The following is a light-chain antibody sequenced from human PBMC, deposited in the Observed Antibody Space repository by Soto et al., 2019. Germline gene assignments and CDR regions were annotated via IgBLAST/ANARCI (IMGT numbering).Light chain of an antibody. CDR3: SSYTSSSTLV. J-gene: IGLJ2*01. V-gene: IGLV2-14*01. CDR2: DVS. CDR1: SSDVGGYNH. Sequence: QSALTQPASVSGSPGQSITFSCAGTSSDVGGYNHVSWYQQHPGKAPKLLIYDVSNRPSGVSNRFSGSKSGNTASLTISGLQAVDEADYYCSSYTSSSTLVFGGGAKLTVL.